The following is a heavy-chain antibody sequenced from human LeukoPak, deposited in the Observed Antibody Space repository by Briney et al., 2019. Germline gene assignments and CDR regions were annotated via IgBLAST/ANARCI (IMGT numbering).Heavy chain of an antibody. CDR2: ISSSGTYI. V-gene: IGHV3-21*01. CDR3: AKSHGLTYYYYYMDV. CDR1: GFTFSTYT. Sequence: PGGSLRLSCIASGFTFSTYTMNWVRQAPGKGLEWVSSISSSGTYIYYADSVKGRFTISRDNAKNSLYLQMNSLRAEDTAVYYCAKSHGLTYYYYYMDVWGKGTTVTVSS. J-gene: IGHJ6*03.